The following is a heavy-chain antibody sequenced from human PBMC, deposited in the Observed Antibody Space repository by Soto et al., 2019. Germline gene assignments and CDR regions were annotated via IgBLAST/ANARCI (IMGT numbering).Heavy chain of an antibody. CDR1: GYSFTSYW. V-gene: IGHV5-51*04. CDR2: IYPGDSDT. J-gene: IGHJ5*02. CDR3: ARRERGDGYNSGWSDP. Sequence: GESLKISCKGSGYSFTSYWIAWVRQMPGKGLEWMGIIYPGDSDTTYSPSFQGQVTISVDKPISTAYLQWSSLKASDTAMYYCARRERGDGYNSGWSDPWGQGTLVTVSS. D-gene: IGHD5-12*01.